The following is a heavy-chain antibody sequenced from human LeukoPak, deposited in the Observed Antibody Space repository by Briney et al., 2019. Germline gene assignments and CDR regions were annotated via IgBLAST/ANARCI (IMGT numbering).Heavy chain of an antibody. CDR3: ASLGGDYYDRGYYFDD. Sequence: PSETLSLTCTVSGGSISSYYWSWIRQPPGKGLEWIGYIYYSGSTNYNPSLKSRVTISVDTSKNQFSLKLSSVTAADTAVYYCASLGGDYYDRGYYFDDWGQGSLATVSS. J-gene: IGHJ4*02. D-gene: IGHD3-22*01. CDR1: GGSISSYY. CDR2: IYYSGST. V-gene: IGHV4-59*01.